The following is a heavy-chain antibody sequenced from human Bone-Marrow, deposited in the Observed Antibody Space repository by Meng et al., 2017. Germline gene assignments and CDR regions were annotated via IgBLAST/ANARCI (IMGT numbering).Heavy chain of an antibody. Sequence: QVRLQQWGDGLLKPSETLSLTCAVYGGSFSGYYWSWIRQPPGKGLEWIGEINHSGSTNYNPSLKSRVTISVDTSKNQFSLKLSSVTAADTAVYYCARPDYGDYLYYFDYWGQGALVTVSS. D-gene: IGHD4-17*01. CDR2: INHSGST. V-gene: IGHV4-34*01. CDR3: ARPDYGDYLYYFDY. J-gene: IGHJ4*02. CDR1: GGSFSGYY.